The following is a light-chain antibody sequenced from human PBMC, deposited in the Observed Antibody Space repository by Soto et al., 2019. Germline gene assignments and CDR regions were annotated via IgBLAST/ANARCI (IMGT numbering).Light chain of an antibody. Sequence: QLVLTQPPSASGTPGQRVTISCSGSSSNIGRNAVNWYQQLPGTAPKLLIYSNDQRPSGVPDRFSGSESGTSASLAISGLQSEDEADYYCAAWDDSLNGWVFGGGTKVTVL. CDR3: AAWDDSLNGWV. J-gene: IGLJ3*02. V-gene: IGLV1-44*01. CDR2: SND. CDR1: SSNIGRNA.